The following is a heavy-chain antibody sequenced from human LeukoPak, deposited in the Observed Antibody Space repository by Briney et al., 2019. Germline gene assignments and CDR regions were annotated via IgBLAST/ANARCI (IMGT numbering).Heavy chain of an antibody. CDR1: GGSISSYY. J-gene: IGHJ4*02. CDR3: ARSSDYYDSSGYYSRLYFDY. V-gene: IGHV4-4*07. CDR2: IYTSGST. Sequence: SETLSLTCTVSGGSISSYYWSWIRQPAGKGLEWIGRIYTSGSTNYNPSLKSRVTMSVVTSKNQFSLKLSSVTAADTAVYYCARSSDYYDSSGYYSRLYFDYWGQGTLVTVSS. D-gene: IGHD3-22*01.